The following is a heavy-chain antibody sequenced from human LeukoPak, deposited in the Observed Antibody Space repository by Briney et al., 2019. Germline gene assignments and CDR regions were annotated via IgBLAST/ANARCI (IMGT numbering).Heavy chain of an antibody. CDR3: ASLQGGSDNFDY. CDR2: INSDGSST. D-gene: IGHD3-10*01. V-gene: IGHV3-74*01. CDR1: GFTFSNYW. J-gene: IGHJ4*02. Sequence: GGSLRLSCAASGFTFSNYWMPWVRQVPGKGLVWVSRINSDGSSTSYADSVKGRFTISRDNAKNTLYLQMSSLRAEDTALYYCASLQGGSDNFDYWGQGTLVTVSS.